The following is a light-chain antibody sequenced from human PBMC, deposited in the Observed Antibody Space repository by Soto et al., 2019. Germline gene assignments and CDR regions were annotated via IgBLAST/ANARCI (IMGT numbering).Light chain of an antibody. J-gene: IGKJ1*01. Sequence: ELVLTQSPGTLSLSPGERATLSCRASQSVSSSYLAWYQQKPGQAPRLLIYGASSRATGIPDRFSGSGSGTDFTLTISRLEPEDLAVYYCQQYGSSRTFGQGTKVEIK. V-gene: IGKV3-20*01. CDR1: QSVSSSY. CDR3: QQYGSSRT. CDR2: GAS.